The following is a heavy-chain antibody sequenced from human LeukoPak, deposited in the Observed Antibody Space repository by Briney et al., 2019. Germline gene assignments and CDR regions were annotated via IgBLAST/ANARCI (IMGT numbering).Heavy chain of an antibody. D-gene: IGHD3-10*01. CDR2: ISSSSSYI. J-gene: IGHJ4*02. V-gene: IGHV3-21*01. CDR3: ARDSLYYYGSGSYTY. Sequence: GRSLRLSCAASGFTFSSYAMHWVRQAPGKGLEWVSSISSSSSYIYYADSVKGRFTISRDNAKNSLYLQMNSLRAEDTAVYYCARDSLYYYGSGSYTYWGQGTLVTVSS. CDR1: GFTFSSYA.